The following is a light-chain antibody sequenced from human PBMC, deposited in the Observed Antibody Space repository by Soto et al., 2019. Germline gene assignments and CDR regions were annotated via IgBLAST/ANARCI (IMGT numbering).Light chain of an antibody. J-gene: IGKJ2*01. Sequence: DIPMTQSPSTLSASVGDRVTITCRASQSISSWLAWYQQKPGQAPKLLIYDASSLDSGVPSRFTGRGSGTEVTLTISSRQPDDFATYYFQQYNSYSYTFGQGTKLEIK. CDR3: QQYNSYSYT. CDR2: DAS. CDR1: QSISSW. V-gene: IGKV1-5*01.